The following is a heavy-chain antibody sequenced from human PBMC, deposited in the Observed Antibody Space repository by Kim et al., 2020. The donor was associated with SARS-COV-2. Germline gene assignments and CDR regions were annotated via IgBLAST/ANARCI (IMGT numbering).Heavy chain of an antibody. CDR3: AKVGELLPWADY. V-gene: IGHV3-23*01. J-gene: IGHJ4*02. D-gene: IGHD1-26*01. Sequence: SADAGKGRFTISREKSKNTLYLQMNSLRAEDTAVYYCAKVGELLPWADYWGQGTLVTVSS.